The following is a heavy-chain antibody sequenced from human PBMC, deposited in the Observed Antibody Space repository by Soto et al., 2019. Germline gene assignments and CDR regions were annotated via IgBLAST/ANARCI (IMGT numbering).Heavy chain of an antibody. J-gene: IGHJ4*02. V-gene: IGHV1-18*04. Sequence: QVQLVQSGAEARKPGASVRVSCKTSAYAFNTYAINWVRQAPGQGLEWMGSIFPYTGDTHYAQNFQGRFTMTKDTSTNTVYMDLTGLKSDDSAVYFCARGGFSSSWRLDYWAQGTLVIVSS. CDR1: AYAFNTYA. CDR2: IFPYTGDT. D-gene: IGHD6-13*01. CDR3: ARGGFSSSWRLDY.